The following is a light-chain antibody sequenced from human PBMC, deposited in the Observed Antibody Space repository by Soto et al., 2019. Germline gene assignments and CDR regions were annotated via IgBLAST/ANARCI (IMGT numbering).Light chain of an antibody. Sequence: IKMTQSPSSLSASIGDRLTITCRPSQSISTYLHWYQQKPGEAPKLLISGASSLQSGIPSRFSGSGSGTEFTLTISNLQPDDFATYYCQQYNRFSPRTFGQGTNVDI. CDR3: QQYNRFSPRT. V-gene: IGKV1-39*01. CDR1: QSISTY. J-gene: IGKJ1*01. CDR2: GAS.